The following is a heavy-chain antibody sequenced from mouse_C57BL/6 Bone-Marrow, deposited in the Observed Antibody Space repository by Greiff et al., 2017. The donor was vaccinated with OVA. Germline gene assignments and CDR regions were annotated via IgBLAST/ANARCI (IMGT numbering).Heavy chain of an antibody. CDR3: AKRDEEDFDY. CDR2: IYPGDGDT. CDR1: GYAFSSSW. Sequence: QVQLQQSGPELVKPGASVKISCKASGYAFSSSWMNWVKQRPGKGLEWIGRIYPGDGDTNYNGKFKGKATLTADKSSSTAYMQLSSLTSEDSAVYFGAKRDEEDFDYWGQGTTLTVSS. J-gene: IGHJ2*01. V-gene: IGHV1-82*01. D-gene: IGHD3-3*01.